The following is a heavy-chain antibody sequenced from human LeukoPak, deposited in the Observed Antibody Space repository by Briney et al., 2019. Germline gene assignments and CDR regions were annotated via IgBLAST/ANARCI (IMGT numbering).Heavy chain of an antibody. CDR3: ARPMVACSGGSCLFAFDI. J-gene: IGHJ3*02. V-gene: IGHV3-23*01. Sequence: GGSLRLSCAASGFTFSSYAMSWVRQAPGKGLEWVSAISGSGGSTYYADSVKGRFTISRDNSKNTLYLQMNSLRAEDTAVYYCARPMVACSGGSCLFAFDIWGQGTMVTVSS. CDR2: ISGSGGST. D-gene: IGHD2-15*01. CDR1: GFTFSSYA.